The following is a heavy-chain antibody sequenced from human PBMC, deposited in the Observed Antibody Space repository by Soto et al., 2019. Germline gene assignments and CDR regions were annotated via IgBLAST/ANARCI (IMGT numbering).Heavy chain of an antibody. Sequence: GGSLRLSCAASGFTFSDYYMSWIRQAPGKGLEWLSYSSDSGTFTRYADSVKGRFSISRDNAKNSLYLQINSLRGEDTAIYYCARSGDNYNLLDYWGQGTPGT. CDR1: GFTFSDYY. J-gene: IGHJ4*02. CDR2: SSDSGTFT. CDR3: ARSGDNYNLLDY. D-gene: IGHD1-1*01. V-gene: IGHV3-11*06.